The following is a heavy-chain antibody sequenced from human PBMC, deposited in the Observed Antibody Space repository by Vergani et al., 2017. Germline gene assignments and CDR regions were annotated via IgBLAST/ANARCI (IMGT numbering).Heavy chain of an antibody. V-gene: IGHV4-34*01. CDR1: GGSFSGYD. CDR2: INHSGST. J-gene: IGHJ6*03. Sequence: QVQLQQWGAGLLKPSETLSLTCAVYGGSFSGYDWNWIRQPPGKGLEWIWEINHSGSTNYNPSLKSRVTISVDTSKNQFSLKLSSVTAADTAVYYCARQTTVTRMRVYYYNYYMDVWGKGTTVTVSS. D-gene: IGHD4-17*01. CDR3: ARQTTVTRMRVYYYNYYMDV.